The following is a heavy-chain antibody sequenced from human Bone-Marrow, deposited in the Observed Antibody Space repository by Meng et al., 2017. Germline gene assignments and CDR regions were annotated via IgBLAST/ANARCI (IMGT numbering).Heavy chain of an antibody. CDR3: AREGIGPLSPSSVQMGATNLFGY. Sequence: GGSLRLSCAASGFTFSSYSMNWVRQAPGKGLEWVSSISSSSSYIYYADSVKGRFTISRDNAKNSLYLQMNSLRSEDTAVYYCAREGIGPLSPSSVQMGATNLFGYWGQGTLVTVSS. V-gene: IGHV3-21*04. J-gene: IGHJ4*02. CDR1: GFTFSSYS. CDR2: ISSSSSYI. D-gene: IGHD1-26*01.